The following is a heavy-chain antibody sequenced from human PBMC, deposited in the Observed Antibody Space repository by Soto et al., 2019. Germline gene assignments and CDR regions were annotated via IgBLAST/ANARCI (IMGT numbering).Heavy chain of an antibody. CDR2: IYYTGTT. J-gene: IGHJ4*02. D-gene: IGHD5-12*01. CDR1: GGSISSTDHF. Sequence: QVQLQESGPGLVNPSGTLSLTCTVSGGSISSTDHFWGWIRQPPGKGLEWLGSIYYTGTTYYNTARRGRVTMSIDTSKNRFSLRLTSVTAAAAAVYSCARQVTYDIVAPPCLLANWGQGSLVIVSS. CDR3: ARQVTYDIVAPPCLLAN. V-gene: IGHV4-39*01.